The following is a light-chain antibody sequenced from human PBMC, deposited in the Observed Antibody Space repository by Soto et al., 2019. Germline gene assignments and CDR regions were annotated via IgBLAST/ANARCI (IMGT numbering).Light chain of an antibody. V-gene: IGKV1-5*01. CDR3: QQSTSYPWP. CDR2: DAS. J-gene: IGKJ1*01. Sequence: QMTLLPAALSASVGDRVTITCRASQSISGWLAWYQQKPGRAPKLLMFDASNLASGVPSRFSGSGFGTEFTLTISSLQPDDVTTYYCQQSTSYPWPFGQGTKV. CDR1: QSISGW.